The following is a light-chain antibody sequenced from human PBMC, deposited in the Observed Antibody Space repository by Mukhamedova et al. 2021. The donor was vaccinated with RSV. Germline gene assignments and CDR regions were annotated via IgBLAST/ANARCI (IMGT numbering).Light chain of an antibody. Sequence: INCKSSQSVLYSSNNKNYLAWYQQKPGQPPNLLIYWASTRESGVPDRFSGSGSGTDFTLTISSLQAEDVAVYYCQQYYSTPYTFGQGTKVDI. CDR2: WAS. CDR3: QQYYSTPYT. J-gene: IGKJ2*01. V-gene: IGKV4-1*01. CDR1: QSVLYSSNNKNY.